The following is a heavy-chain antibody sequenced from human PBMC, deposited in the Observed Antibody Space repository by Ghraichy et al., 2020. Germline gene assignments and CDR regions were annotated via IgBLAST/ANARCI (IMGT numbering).Heavy chain of an antibody. CDR1: GFTFSNYN. J-gene: IGHJ4*02. V-gene: IGHV3-21*01. CDR2: ISSSSSYI. D-gene: IGHD3-3*01. CDR3: ASERRHDWNL. Sequence: GESLNISCAASGFTFSNYNMNWVRQAPGKGLEWVSSISSSSSYIYYADSVKGRFTISRDNAKNSLYLQMNSLRAEDTAVYYCASERRHDWNLWGQGTLVTVSS.